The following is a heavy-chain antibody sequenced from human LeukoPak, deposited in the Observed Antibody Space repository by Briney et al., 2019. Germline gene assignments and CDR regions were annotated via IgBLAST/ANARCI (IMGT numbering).Heavy chain of an antibody. Sequence: ASVKVSCKASGYTFTSYAMHWARQAPGQRLEWMGWINAGNGNTKYSQKFQGRVTITRDTSASTAYMELSSLRSEDTAVYYCARVTPLGWFGESSNAFDIWGQGTMVTVSS. V-gene: IGHV1-3*01. CDR2: INAGNGNT. J-gene: IGHJ3*02. CDR3: ARVTPLGWFGESSNAFDI. D-gene: IGHD3-10*01. CDR1: GYTFTSYA.